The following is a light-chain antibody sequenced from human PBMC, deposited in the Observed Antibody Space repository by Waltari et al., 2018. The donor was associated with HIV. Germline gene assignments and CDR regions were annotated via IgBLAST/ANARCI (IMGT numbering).Light chain of an antibody. V-gene: IGLV1-44*01. CDR2: YNN. CDR1: SSNIGSKT. CDR3: VAWDRSLNGPV. J-gene: IGLJ1*01. Sequence: QSVLTQPPSASGTPGQRVTISCSGSSSNIGSKTVNWYQQLPGTAPKLLIYYNNQRPSGVPDRFSGSKSGTSASLAISGLQSEDEADYYCVAWDRSLNGPVFGTGTKVTVL.